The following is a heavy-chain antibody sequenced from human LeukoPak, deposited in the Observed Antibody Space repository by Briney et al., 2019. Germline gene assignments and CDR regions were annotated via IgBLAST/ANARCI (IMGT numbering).Heavy chain of an antibody. Sequence: SETLSLTCAVSGGSFSGYYWSWIRQPPGKGLEWIGEINHSGSTNYNPSLKSRVTISVDTSKNQFSLKLSSVTAADTAVYYCARKDVVTSNFDYWGQGTLVTVSS. CDR2: INHSGST. J-gene: IGHJ4*02. CDR3: ARKDVVTSNFDY. CDR1: GGSFSGYY. V-gene: IGHV4-34*01. D-gene: IGHD3-22*01.